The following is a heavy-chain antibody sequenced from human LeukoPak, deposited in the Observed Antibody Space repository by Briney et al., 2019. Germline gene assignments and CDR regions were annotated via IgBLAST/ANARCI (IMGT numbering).Heavy chain of an antibody. D-gene: IGHD5-18*01. CDR1: GGSISSYY. CDR3: ARHGYSYGYNWFDP. Sequence: PSETLSLTCTVSGGSISSYYWSWIRQPPGKGLKWIGYIYYSGSTNYNPSLKSRVTISVDTSKNQFSLKLSSVTAADTAVYYCARHGYSYGYNWFDPWGQGTLVTVSS. J-gene: IGHJ5*02. V-gene: IGHV4-59*08. CDR2: IYYSGST.